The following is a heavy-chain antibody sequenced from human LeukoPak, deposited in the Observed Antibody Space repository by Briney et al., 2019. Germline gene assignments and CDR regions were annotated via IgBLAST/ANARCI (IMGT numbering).Heavy chain of an antibody. Sequence: SETLSLTCAVSGFSISSGYYWGWIRPPPGKGLEWIGTMYHSGSAYYNPSLKSRVTISVDTSKNQFSLNLRSVTAADTAVYYCVRGYSYGYHEYWGQGTLVTVSS. CDR1: GFSISSGYY. CDR2: MYHSGSA. D-gene: IGHD5-18*01. V-gene: IGHV4-38-2*01. CDR3: VRGYSYGYHEY. J-gene: IGHJ4*02.